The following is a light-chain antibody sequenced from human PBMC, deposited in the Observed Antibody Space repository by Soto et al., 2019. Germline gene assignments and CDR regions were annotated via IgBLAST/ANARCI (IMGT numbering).Light chain of an antibody. CDR2: GAS. CDR1: QSVSSSY. Sequence: EIVLTQSPGTLSLSPGERATLSCRASQSVSSSYLAWYQQKPGQAPRLLIYGASGRATGIPDRFSGSGSGKDVTITIIRREHEEFAVYYCQQHCSTPLFTFGPGTKVDIK. CDR3: QQHCSTPLFT. V-gene: IGKV3-20*01. J-gene: IGKJ3*01.